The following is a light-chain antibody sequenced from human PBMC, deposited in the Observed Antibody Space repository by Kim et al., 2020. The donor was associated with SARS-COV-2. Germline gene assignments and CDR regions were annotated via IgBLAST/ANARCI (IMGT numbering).Light chain of an antibody. CDR2: RNN. CDR3: SAWDSSLSAYV. J-gene: IGLJ1*01. Sequence: QTDTRTYTENSNNGGNKGAAWLQQHQGHPPKLLSYRNNNRPSGISERLSASRSGNTASLTITGLQPEDEADYYCSAWDSSLSAYVFGTGTKVTVL. V-gene: IGLV10-54*01. CDR1: SNNGGNKG.